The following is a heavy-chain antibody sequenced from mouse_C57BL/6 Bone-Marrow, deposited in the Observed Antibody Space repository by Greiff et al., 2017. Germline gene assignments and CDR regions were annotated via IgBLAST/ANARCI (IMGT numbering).Heavy chain of an antibody. Sequence: EVHLVESGGGLVQPGGSLKLSCAASGFTFSDYYMYWVRQTPEKRLEWVAYISNGGGSTYYPDTVKGRFTISRDNAKNTLYLQMSRLKSEDTAMYYCARRDYDYEDAMDYWGQGTSVTVSS. CDR3: ARRDYDYEDAMDY. CDR1: GFTFSDYY. D-gene: IGHD2-4*01. CDR2: ISNGGGST. V-gene: IGHV5-12*01. J-gene: IGHJ4*01.